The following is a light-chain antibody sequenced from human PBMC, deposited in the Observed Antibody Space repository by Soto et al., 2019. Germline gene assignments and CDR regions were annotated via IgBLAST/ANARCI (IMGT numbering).Light chain of an antibody. CDR2: GAS. V-gene: IGKV3-20*01. Sequence: EIVLTQSPGTLSLSPGARSPLSCRASQSVSSSYLAWYRQRPGQAPRLLIYGASSRATGIPDRFSGSGSGTDFTLTISRLEPEDFAVYYCQQYGSSPLTFGGGTKVDIK. CDR1: QSVSSSY. CDR3: QQYGSSPLT. J-gene: IGKJ4*01.